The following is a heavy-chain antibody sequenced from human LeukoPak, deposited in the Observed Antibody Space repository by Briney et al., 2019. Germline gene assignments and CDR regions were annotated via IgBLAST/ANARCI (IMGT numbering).Heavy chain of an antibody. D-gene: IGHD3-22*01. V-gene: IGHV1-18*04. CDR3: ARDYYDSSGYP. CDR2: INTYNGNA. Sequence: ASVKVSCKASGYTFTGYYIHWVRQAPGQGLEWMGWINTYNGNANYEQKLQGRVTMTTDTSTSTAYMELRSLRSDDTAVYYCARDYYDSSGYPWGQGTLVTVSS. J-gene: IGHJ4*02. CDR1: GYTFTGYY.